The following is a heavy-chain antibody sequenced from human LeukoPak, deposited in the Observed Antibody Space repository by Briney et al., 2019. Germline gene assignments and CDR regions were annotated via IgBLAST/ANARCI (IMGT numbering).Heavy chain of an antibody. CDR1: GYSISSGYY. CDR2: INHSGST. CDR3: ARYGSGSYSPSYYYYYMDA. D-gene: IGHD3-10*01. J-gene: IGHJ6*03. Sequence: SETLSLTCTVSGYSISSGYYWSWIRQPPGKGLEWIGEINHSGSTNYNPSLKSRVTISVDTSKNQFSLKLSSVTAADTAVYYCARYGSGSYSPSYYYYYMDAWGKGTTVAISS. V-gene: IGHV4-38-2*02.